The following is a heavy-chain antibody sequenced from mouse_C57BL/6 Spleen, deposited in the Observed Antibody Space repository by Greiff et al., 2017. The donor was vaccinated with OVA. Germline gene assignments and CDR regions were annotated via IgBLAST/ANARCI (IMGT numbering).Heavy chain of an antibody. CDR2: INPNNGGT. J-gene: IGHJ2*01. D-gene: IGHD4-1*01. CDR3: ARSETGTGYFDY. Sequence: VQLQQSGPELVKPGASVKISCKASGYTFTDYYMNWVKQSHGKSLEWIGDINPNNGGTSYNQKFKGKATLTVDKSSSTAYMELRSLTSEDSAVYYCARSETGTGYFDYWGQGTTLTVSS. CDR1: GYTFTDYY. V-gene: IGHV1-26*01.